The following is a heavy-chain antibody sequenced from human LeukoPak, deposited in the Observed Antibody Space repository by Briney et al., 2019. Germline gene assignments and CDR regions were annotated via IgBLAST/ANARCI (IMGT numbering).Heavy chain of an antibody. D-gene: IGHD2-15*01. CDR2: ISSRSTTI. CDR3: ARDDSLLAFDI. V-gene: IGHV3-48*04. Sequence: GGSLRLSCAASGFTFSGYSMNWVRQAPGKGLEWVSYISSRSTTIYYADSVKGRFTISRDNAKNSLYLQMNSLRAEDTAVYYCARDDSLLAFDIWGQGTMVTVSS. CDR1: GFTFSGYS. J-gene: IGHJ3*02.